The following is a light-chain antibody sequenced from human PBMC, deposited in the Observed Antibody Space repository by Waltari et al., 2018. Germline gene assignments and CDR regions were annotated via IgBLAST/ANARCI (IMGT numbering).Light chain of an antibody. CDR1: QSVSSN. V-gene: IGKV3-15*01. CDR2: GAS. Sequence: ATLSCRASQSVSSNLAWYQQKPGQAPRLLIYGASTRATGIPARFSGSGSGTEFTLTISSLQSEDFAVYYCQQYNNWPPGVTFGPGTKVDIK. J-gene: IGKJ3*01. CDR3: QQYNNWPPGVT.